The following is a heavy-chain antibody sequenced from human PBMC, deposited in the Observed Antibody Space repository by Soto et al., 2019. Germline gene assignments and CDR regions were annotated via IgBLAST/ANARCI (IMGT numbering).Heavy chain of an antibody. J-gene: IGHJ4*02. V-gene: IGHV3-30-3*01. CDR1: GFTFSSYA. D-gene: IGHD6-13*01. Sequence: QVQLVESGGGVVQPGRSLRLSCAASGFTFSSYAMHWVRQAPGKGLEWVAVISYDGSNEYYADSVKGRFTISRDNSKNTLYLQMNSLRAEDTAVYYCARDIAAAPRYYFDYWGQGTLVTVSS. CDR3: ARDIAAAPRYYFDY. CDR2: ISYDGSNE.